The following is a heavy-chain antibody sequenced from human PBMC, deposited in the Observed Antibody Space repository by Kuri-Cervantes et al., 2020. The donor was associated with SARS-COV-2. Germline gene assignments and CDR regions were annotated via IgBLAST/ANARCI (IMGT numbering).Heavy chain of an antibody. J-gene: IGHJ4*02. CDR2: IYSGGST. V-gene: IGHV3-66*01. D-gene: IGHD6-13*01. Sequence: GESLKISCAASGFTFSSYEMNWVRQAPGKGLEWVSVIYSGGSTYYADSVKGRFTISRDNSKNTLYLQMNSLRAEDTAVYYCARDRPYSRGGVSDYWGQGTLVTVSS. CDR1: GFTFSSYE. CDR3: ARDRPYSRGGVSDY.